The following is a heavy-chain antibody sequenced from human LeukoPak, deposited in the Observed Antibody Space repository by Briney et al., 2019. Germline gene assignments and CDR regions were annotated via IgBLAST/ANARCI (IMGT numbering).Heavy chain of an antibody. D-gene: IGHD3-10*01. CDR1: GDSVSNNNVA. J-gene: IGHJ4*02. V-gene: IGHV6-1*01. CDR2: TYHRSKWFD. Sequence: SQTLSLTCDISGDSVSNNNVAWSWIRQSPSRGLEWLGRTYHRSKWFDQYALSVKGRLIVNPDTSKNQFSLQVHSVTPEDTAVYYCAGEGSAIPGYYDYWGQGTLVIVSS. CDR3: AGEGSAIPGYYDY.